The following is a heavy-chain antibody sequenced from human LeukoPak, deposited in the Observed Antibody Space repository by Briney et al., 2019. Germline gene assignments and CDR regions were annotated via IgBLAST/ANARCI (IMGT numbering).Heavy chain of an antibody. J-gene: IGHJ3*01. Sequence: PGGSLRLSCAASGFTFSRYGIHWVRQAPGKGLEWVAVISFDGTNEYYADSVKGRFTISRDNSKNTLYLQMNSLRAEDTAVYYCAKTGMPGWGQGTMVTVSS. D-gene: IGHD7-27*01. CDR1: GFTFSRYG. CDR3: AKTGMPG. CDR2: ISFDGTNE. V-gene: IGHV3-30*18.